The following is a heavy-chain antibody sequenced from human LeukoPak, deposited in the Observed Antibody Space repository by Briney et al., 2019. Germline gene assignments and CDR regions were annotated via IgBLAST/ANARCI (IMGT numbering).Heavy chain of an antibody. CDR1: GYTFTGYY. CDR3: ARSLPFVAYYGSGSSRPFDY. D-gene: IGHD3-10*01. Sequence: ASVKVSCKASGYTFTGYYMHWVRQAPGQGLEWMGWINPNSGGTNYAQKFQGRVTMTRDTSISTAYMELSRLRSDDTAVYYCARSLPFVAYYGSGSSRPFDYWGQGTLVTVSS. V-gene: IGHV1-2*02. J-gene: IGHJ4*02. CDR2: INPNSGGT.